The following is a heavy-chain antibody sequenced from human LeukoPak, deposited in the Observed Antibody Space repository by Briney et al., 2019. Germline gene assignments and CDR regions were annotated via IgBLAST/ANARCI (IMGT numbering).Heavy chain of an antibody. V-gene: IGHV3-23*01. Sequence: GGSLRLSCAASGFTFDSYAMSWVRQAPGKGLEWVSAVSRFGGTTYYADSAKGRFTISRDNSNSTVYLQMNSLRVGDTALYYCVKHVGSRWSNNRFDPWGQGTLVTVS. CDR1: GFTFDSYA. D-gene: IGHD6-13*01. CDR2: VSRFGGTT. J-gene: IGHJ5*02. CDR3: VKHVGSRWSNNRFDP.